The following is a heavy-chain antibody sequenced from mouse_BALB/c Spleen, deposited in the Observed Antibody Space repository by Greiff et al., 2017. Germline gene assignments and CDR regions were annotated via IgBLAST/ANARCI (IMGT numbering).Heavy chain of an antibody. Sequence: EVMLVESGPSLVKPSQTLSLTCSVTGDSITSGYWNWIRKFPGNKLEYMGYISYSGSTYYNPSLKSRISITRDTSKNQYYLQLNSVTTEDTATYYCARDGSSYEWFAYWGQGTLVTVSA. D-gene: IGHD1-1*01. CDR3: ARDGSSYEWFAY. CDR1: GDSITSGY. J-gene: IGHJ3*01. CDR2: ISYSGST. V-gene: IGHV3-8*02.